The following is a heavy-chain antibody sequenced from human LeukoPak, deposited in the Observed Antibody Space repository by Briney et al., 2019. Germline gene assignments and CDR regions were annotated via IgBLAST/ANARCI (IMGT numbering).Heavy chain of an antibody. J-gene: IGHJ5*02. CDR1: GDSVSSNSAA. D-gene: IGHD2-2*01. CDR3: ARDIVVVPAAIGSGWFDP. V-gene: IGHV6-1*01. CDR2: TYYRSKWYN. Sequence: SQTLSLTCAISGDSVSSNSAAWNWIRQSPSRGLEWLGRTYYRSKWYNDYAVSVKSRITINPDTSKNQFSLQLNSVTPEDTAVYYCARDIVVVPAAIGSGWFDPWGQGTLVTVSS.